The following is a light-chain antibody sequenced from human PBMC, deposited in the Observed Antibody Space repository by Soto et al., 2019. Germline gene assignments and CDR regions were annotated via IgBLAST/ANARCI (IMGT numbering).Light chain of an antibody. CDR1: SSDVGGYIY. CDR3: SSYSRTSFYV. V-gene: IGLV2-14*01. J-gene: IGLJ1*01. CDR2: EVS. Sequence: QSALTQPASVSGSPGQSITISCIGTSSDVGGYIYVSWYQQHPGKAPKLMIYEVSNRPSGVSNRFSGSKSGNTASLTISGLQAEDEADYYCSSYSRTSFYVFGTGTKLTVL.